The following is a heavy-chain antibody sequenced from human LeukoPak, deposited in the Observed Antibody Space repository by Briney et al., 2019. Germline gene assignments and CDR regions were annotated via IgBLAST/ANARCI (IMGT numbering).Heavy chain of an antibody. J-gene: IGHJ4*02. Sequence: ASVKVSCKASGYTFTNYDINWVRQATGQGLEWMGWMNPNSGNTGYAQRFQGRVTMTRDTSTGTAYMDLSSLTSEDTAVYYCARNPAASGSFGYWGQGTLVTVSS. CDR2: MNPNSGNT. CDR3: ARNPAASGSFGY. V-gene: IGHV1-8*01. D-gene: IGHD3-10*01. CDR1: GYTFTNYD.